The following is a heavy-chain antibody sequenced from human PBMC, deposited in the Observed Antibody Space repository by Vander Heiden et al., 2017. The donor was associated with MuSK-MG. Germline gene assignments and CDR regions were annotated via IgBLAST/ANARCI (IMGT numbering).Heavy chain of an antibody. CDR3: AKAMRSTSIAVAGSDY. D-gene: IGHD6-19*01. V-gene: IGHV3-23*01. Sequence: EVQLLESGGGLVQPGGSLRLSCAASGFTFSSYGMTWVRQAPGKGLEWVSIISGSGGATYYADSVKCRFTISRDNSKDTLYLQMNSLRGEETAVYYCAKAMRSTSIAVAGSDYWGQGTLVTVSS. CDR1: GFTFSSYG. J-gene: IGHJ4*02. CDR2: ISGSGGAT.